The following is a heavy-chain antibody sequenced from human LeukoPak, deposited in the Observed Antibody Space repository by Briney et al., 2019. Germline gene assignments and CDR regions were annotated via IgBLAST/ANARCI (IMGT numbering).Heavy chain of an antibody. V-gene: IGHV4-38-2*02. CDR1: GYSISSDYY. J-gene: IGHJ4*02. CDR3: ARERIERYTYASSDFDY. Sequence: SETLSLTCTVSGYSISSDYYWGWIRQPPGKGLEWIASVSHSGSTYYNPSLKSRVTISVDTSKNQFSLKVTSVTAADTALYYCARERIERYTYASSDFDYWGRGTLVTVSS. D-gene: IGHD5-18*01. CDR2: VSHSGST.